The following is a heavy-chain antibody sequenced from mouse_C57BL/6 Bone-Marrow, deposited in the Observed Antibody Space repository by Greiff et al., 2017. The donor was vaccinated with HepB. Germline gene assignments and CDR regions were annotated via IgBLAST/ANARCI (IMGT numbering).Heavy chain of an antibody. CDR3: TTYYGNYDFDY. Sequence: EVQLQRSGAELVRPGASVKLSCTASGFNIKDDYMHWVKQRPEQGLEWIGWIDPENGDTEYASKFQGKATITADTSSNTAYLQLSSLTSEDTAVYYCTTYYGNYDFDYWGQGTTLTVSS. CDR2: IDPENGDT. CDR1: GFNIKDDY. V-gene: IGHV14-4*01. D-gene: IGHD2-1*01. J-gene: IGHJ2*01.